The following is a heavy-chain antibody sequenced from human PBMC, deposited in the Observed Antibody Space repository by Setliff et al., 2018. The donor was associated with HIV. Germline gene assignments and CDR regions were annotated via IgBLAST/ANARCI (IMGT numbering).Heavy chain of an antibody. CDR2: ISPYTGNT. CDR3: ARARLQGIVTAVGPRDNCLDP. CDR1: GYSFINYG. V-gene: IGHV1-18*01. J-gene: IGHJ5*02. Sequence: ASVKVSCKASGYSFINYGVSWVRQAPGQGPEWMGWISPYTGNTDYAPRLLGRVTMTTDTSTSTAYLERRSLTPDDTAVYYCARARLQGIVTAVGPRDNCLDPWGQGTRVTVSS. D-gene: IGHD1-26*01.